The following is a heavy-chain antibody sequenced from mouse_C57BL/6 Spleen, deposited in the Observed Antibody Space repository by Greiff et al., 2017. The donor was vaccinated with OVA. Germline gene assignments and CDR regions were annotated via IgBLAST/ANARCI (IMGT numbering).Heavy chain of an antibody. D-gene: IGHD2-5*01. J-gene: IGHJ4*01. Sequence: EVQLQQSGPELVKPGASVKISCKASGYSFTGYYMNWVKQSPEKSLEWIGEINPSTGGTTYNKKFKAQATLTVDNSSSTAYMQLKSLTSEDSAVYYCARGYYSNYRDYYAMDYWGQGTSVTVSS. V-gene: IGHV1-42*01. CDR2: INPSTGGT. CDR1: GYSFTGYY. CDR3: ARGYYSNYRDYYAMDY.